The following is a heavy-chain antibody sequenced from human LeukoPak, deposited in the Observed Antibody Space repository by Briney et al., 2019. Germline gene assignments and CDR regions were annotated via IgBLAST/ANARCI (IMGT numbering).Heavy chain of an antibody. CDR3: AQSGYSYGYYSDY. Sequence: GASVKVSCKASGYTFTGYYMHWVRQAPGQGLEWMGRINPNSGGTNYAQKFQGRVTMTRDTSISTAYMELSRLRSDDTAVYYCAQSGYSYGYYSDYRGHGTLVTVSS. CDR2: INPNSGGT. D-gene: IGHD5-18*01. J-gene: IGHJ4*03. V-gene: IGHV1-2*06. CDR1: GYTFTGYY.